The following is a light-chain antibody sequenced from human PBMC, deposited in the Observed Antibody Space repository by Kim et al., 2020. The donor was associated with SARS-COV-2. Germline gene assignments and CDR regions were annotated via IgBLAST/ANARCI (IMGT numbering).Light chain of an antibody. CDR3: SSYGGRGIPVG. V-gene: IGLV2-8*01. CDR2: DVS. Sequence: QSALTQPPSASGSPGQSVTISCTGTSSDVGNYDYVSWYQQHPGKAPKLIIYDVSNRPSGVPDRFSGSKAGNTASLTVSGLLAEDEADYYCSSYGGRGIPVGFGGGTQLTVL. CDR1: SSDVGNYDY. J-gene: IGLJ2*01.